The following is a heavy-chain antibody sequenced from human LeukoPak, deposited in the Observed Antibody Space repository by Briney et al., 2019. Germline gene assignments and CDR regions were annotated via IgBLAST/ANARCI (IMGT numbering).Heavy chain of an antibody. CDR3: AKDPPYYYDTSVHSDF. CDR2: ISGSGGGT. V-gene: IGHV3-23*01. CDR1: GFTFTSYT. D-gene: IGHD3-22*01. Sequence: GGSLRLSCTASGFTFTSYTMNWVRQAPGKGLEWVSTISGSGGGTYYADSVKGRFTISRDNSKNTLYLQMNSLRAEDTAVYYCAKDPPYYYDTSVHSDFWGQGTLVTVSS. J-gene: IGHJ4*02.